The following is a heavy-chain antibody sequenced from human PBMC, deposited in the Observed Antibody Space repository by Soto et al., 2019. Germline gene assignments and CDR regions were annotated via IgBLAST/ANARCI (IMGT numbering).Heavy chain of an antibody. CDR1: GFSLSTSGVG. CDR2: IYWHDDK. J-gene: IGHJ3*02. CDR3: AHSPHPPQNAFHI. V-gene: IGHV2-5*01. Sequence: QITLKESGPTLVKPTQTLTLTCTFSGFSLSTSGVGVGWIRHPPGKALEWLARIYWHDDKRYSPSLKNRLTITKDTPKNRLDHTRTNLDPVDTATYYCAHSPHPPQNAFHIWGQGTMVTVSS.